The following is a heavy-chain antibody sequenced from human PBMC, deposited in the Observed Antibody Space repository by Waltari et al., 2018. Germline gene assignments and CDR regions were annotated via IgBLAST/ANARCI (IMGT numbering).Heavy chain of an antibody. Sequence: QLQLQESGPGLVKPSETLSLTCTVSGGSISSSSYYWGWIRQPPGKGLEWNGSFYYSGSTYYNPSLKSRVTISVDTSKNQFSLKLSSVTAADTAVYYCATTGGRGSFYYYGMDVWGQGTTVTVSS. CDR3: ATTGGRGSFYYYGMDV. CDR1: GGSISSSSYY. V-gene: IGHV4-39*01. J-gene: IGHJ6*02. D-gene: IGHD2-8*02. CDR2: FYYSGST.